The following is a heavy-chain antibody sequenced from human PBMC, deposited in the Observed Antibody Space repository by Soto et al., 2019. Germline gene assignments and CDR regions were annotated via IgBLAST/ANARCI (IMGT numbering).Heavy chain of an antibody. V-gene: IGHV1-18*01. CDR1: GYTFTSYG. CDR2: ISAYNGNT. Sequence: ASVKVSCKASGYTFTSYGISWVRQAPGQGLEWMGWISAYNGNTNYAQKLQGRVTMTTDTSTSTAYMELRSLRSDDTAVYYRARARYDILTGYSTSDYWGQGTLVTVSS. J-gene: IGHJ4*02. CDR3: ARARYDILTGYSTSDY. D-gene: IGHD3-9*01.